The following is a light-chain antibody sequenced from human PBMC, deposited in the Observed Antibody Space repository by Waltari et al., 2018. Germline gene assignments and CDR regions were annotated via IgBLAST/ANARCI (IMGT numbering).Light chain of an antibody. V-gene: IGLV5-45*03. CDR2: YKADSDY. Sequence: QAVLTQPSSLSASPGASASLTCTLRSGMNVGTYTIYWYRQKPGSPPQYLLRYKADSDYQKVSGVPSHFSGSKDASANAGILRISGLQSEDEADYYCMIWHSSASVFGGGTKLTVL. CDR1: SGMNVGTYT. J-gene: IGLJ3*02. CDR3: MIWHSSASV.